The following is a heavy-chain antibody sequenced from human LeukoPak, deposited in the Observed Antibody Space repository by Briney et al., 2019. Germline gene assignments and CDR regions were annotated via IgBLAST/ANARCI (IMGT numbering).Heavy chain of an antibody. CDR3: ARSLWGSTSCFDY. V-gene: IGHV3-7*01. CDR1: GFTFSSYW. J-gene: IGHJ4*02. Sequence: GGSLRLSCAASGFTFSSYWVSWVRQAPGKGLEWVANIKQDGSEKYYVDSVKGRFTISRDNAKNSLYLQMNSLRAEDTAVYYCARSLWGSTSCFDYWGQGTLVTVSS. CDR2: IKQDGSEK. D-gene: IGHD2-2*01.